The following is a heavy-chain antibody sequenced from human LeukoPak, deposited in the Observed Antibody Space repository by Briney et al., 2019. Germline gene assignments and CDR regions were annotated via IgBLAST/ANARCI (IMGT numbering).Heavy chain of an antibody. D-gene: IGHD6-19*01. CDR3: ARPTSGWSLFEY. J-gene: IGHJ4*02. CDR1: GYTFTSYG. CDR2: ISAYNGNT. Sequence: ASVKVSCKASGYTFTSYGISWVRQAPGQGLEWMGWISAYNGNTNYAQKLQGRVTMTTDTSTSTAYMELRSLRSDDTAMYYCARPTSGWSLFEYWGQGTLVTVSS. V-gene: IGHV1-18*01.